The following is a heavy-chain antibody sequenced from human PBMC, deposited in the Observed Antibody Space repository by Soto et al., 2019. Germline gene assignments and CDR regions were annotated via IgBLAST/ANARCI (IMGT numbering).Heavy chain of an antibody. Sequence: SLRLSGAAPGFTFRCSGMRWVRQGPGKGLGWVAVISYDGSNQYYADSVKGRFSISSDNSKTTLYLQMNSLRAEDTAVYYCARDQVDGSSWYSYYYGMDVWGQGTTVTVSS. CDR1: GFTFRCSG. D-gene: IGHD6-13*01. V-gene: IGHV3-30*03. J-gene: IGHJ6*02. CDR2: ISYDGSNQ. CDR3: ARDQVDGSSWYSYYYGMDV.